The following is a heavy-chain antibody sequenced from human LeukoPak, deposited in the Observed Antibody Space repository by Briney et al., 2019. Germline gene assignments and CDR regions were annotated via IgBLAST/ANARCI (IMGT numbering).Heavy chain of an antibody. V-gene: IGHV4-59*01. Sequence: SETLSLTCTVSGGSISSYYWSWIRQPPAQGLEWIGNIYYSGSTNYNPSLKSRVTISVDTSKNQFSLKLSSVTAADTAVYYCARVDPDSSSTPEVFDYWGQGTLVTVSS. J-gene: IGHJ4*02. D-gene: IGHD6-6*01. CDR3: ARVDPDSSSTPEVFDY. CDR1: GGSISSYY. CDR2: IYYSGST.